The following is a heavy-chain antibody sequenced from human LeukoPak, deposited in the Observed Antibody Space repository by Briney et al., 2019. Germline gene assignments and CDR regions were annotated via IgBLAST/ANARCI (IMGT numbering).Heavy chain of an antibody. CDR3: ARGGGIAAAESYYFDY. J-gene: IGHJ4*02. D-gene: IGHD6-13*01. CDR1: SYSISSGYY. V-gene: IGHV4-38-2*02. Sequence: ETRSLTCNVSSYSISSGYYGEWMRQAPGKGLEWIGSIYHSGSTYYNPSLKSRVTISVDTSKNQFSLKLSAVTAADTAVYYCARGGGIAAAESYYFDYWGQGTLVTVSS. CDR2: IYHSGST.